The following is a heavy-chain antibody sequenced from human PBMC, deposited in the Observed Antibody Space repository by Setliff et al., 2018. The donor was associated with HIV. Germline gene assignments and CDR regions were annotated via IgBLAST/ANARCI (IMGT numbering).Heavy chain of an antibody. V-gene: IGHV1-2*02. D-gene: IGHD1-26*01. CDR1: GYTFTGYY. CDR3: ARDLGPGGGSYRMPINWFDP. CDR2: INPNSGDT. J-gene: IGHJ5*02. Sequence: ASVKVSCKASGYTFTGYYMHWVRQAPGQGLEWMGWINPNSGDTNYAPKFQGRVTMTRDTSISTDYMGLSRLRSDDTAVYYCARDLGPGGGSYRMPINWFDPWGQGTLVTVSS.